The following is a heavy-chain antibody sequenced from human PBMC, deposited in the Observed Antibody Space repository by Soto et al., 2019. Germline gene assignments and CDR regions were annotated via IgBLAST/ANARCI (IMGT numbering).Heavy chain of an antibody. J-gene: IGHJ6*02. V-gene: IGHV3-30*18. CDR3: GKDVGDYVPYYYGVDV. CDR2: IAYYRNEK. D-gene: IGHD1-26*01. CDR1: GFTFKTHA. Sequence: QVQLVESGGGVVQPGTSLRLSCAASGFTFKTHAMHWVRQSPGKGREWMAVIAYYRNEKFYADAVKGRFNISRDNSKNALYLQINTLRNEDTDVYYCGKDVGDYVPYYYGVDVWGQGTTVTVSS.